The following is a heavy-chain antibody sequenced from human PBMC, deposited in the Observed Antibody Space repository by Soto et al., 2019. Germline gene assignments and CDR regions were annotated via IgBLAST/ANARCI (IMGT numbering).Heavy chain of an antibody. D-gene: IGHD6-6*01. Sequence: QVQLVESGGGVVQPGRSLRLSRAASGFTFSSYGMHWVRQAPGKGLEWVAVIWYDGSNKYYADSVKGRFTISRDNSKNTLYLQMNSLRAEDTAVYYCASPLAARQNYYYGMDVWGQGTTVTVSS. CDR1: GFTFSSYG. V-gene: IGHV3-33*01. CDR2: IWYDGSNK. CDR3: ASPLAARQNYYYGMDV. J-gene: IGHJ6*02.